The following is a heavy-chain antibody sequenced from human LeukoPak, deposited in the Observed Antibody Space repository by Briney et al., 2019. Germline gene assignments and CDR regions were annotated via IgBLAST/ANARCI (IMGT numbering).Heavy chain of an antibody. CDR3: ARDERIAVAGTGY. J-gene: IGHJ4*02. CDR2: ISSSSSTI. D-gene: IGHD6-19*01. Sequence: GGSLRLSCAASGFTFSDYYMTWIRQAPGKGLECVSYISSSSSTIYYADSVKGRFTISRDNAKNSLYLQMNSLRAEDTAVYYCARDERIAVAGTGYWGQGTPVTVSS. CDR1: GFTFSDYY. V-gene: IGHV3-11*04.